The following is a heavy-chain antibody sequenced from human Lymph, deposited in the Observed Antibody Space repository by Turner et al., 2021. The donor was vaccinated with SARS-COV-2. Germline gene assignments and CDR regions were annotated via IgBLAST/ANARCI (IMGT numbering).Heavy chain of an antibody. CDR2: IYYRGST. J-gene: IGHJ5*02. V-gene: IGHV4-59*01. CDR3: ARETVNNWVDP. Sequence: QVQLQESGPSLVKPLETLSLPCTVSGGSMNSTYWSWIRQPPGKRLEWNGYIYYRGSTNYNPSLESRVTISVDTSRDQFSLNLTAVTAADTAIYYCARETVNNWVDPWGQGTLVTVSS. D-gene: IGHD2-21*02. CDR1: GGSMNSTY.